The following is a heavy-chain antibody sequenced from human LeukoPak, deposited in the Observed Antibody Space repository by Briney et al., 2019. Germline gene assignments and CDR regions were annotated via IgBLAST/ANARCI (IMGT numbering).Heavy chain of an antibody. J-gene: IGHJ4*02. D-gene: IGHD3-22*01. Sequence: GESLKISCKGSGYSFTSCWIGWVRQMPGKGLEWMGIIYPGDSDTRYSPSFQGQVTISADKSISTAYLQWSSLKASDTAMYYCARQADYYDSSGYSPGDYWGQGTLVTVTS. CDR2: IYPGDSDT. CDR1: GYSFTSCW. CDR3: ARQADYYDSSGYSPGDY. V-gene: IGHV5-51*01.